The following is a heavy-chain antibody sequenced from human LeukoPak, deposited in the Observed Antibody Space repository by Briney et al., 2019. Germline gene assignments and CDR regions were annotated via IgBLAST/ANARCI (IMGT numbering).Heavy chain of an antibody. D-gene: IGHD1-14*01. V-gene: IGHV3-9*01. CDR1: GFTFDDYA. CDR2: ISWNSGSI. J-gene: IGHJ4*02. Sequence: GRSLRLSCAASGFTFDDYAMHWVRQAPGKGLEWVSGISWNSGSIGYADSVKGRFTISRDNAKNSLYLQMNSLRAEDTAVYYCARDYGTLDYWGQGTLVTVSS. CDR3: ARDYGTLDY.